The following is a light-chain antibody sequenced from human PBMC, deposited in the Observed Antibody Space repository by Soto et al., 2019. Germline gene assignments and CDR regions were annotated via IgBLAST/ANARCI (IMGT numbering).Light chain of an antibody. J-gene: IGLJ2*01. CDR2: GDN. V-gene: IGLV1-40*01. CDR1: SSNIGSFYD. Sequence: QSVLTQPPSVSGAPGQRVTIPCTGSSSNIGSFYDVHWYQQLPGTVPKLLIYGDNNRPSGVPDRFSGSKSGTAASLAITGLQGEDEAYFYWQSFDNRLNHVVFGGGTKLTVL. CDR3: QSFDNRLNHVV.